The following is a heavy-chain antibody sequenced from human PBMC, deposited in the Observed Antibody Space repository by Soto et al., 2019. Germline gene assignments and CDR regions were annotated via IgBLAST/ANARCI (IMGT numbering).Heavy chain of an antibody. CDR3: ACTMIVVVITPGAWYFDL. V-gene: IGHV3-23*01. J-gene: IGHJ2*01. CDR1: GCIFSGDA. CDR2: ISNNGGST. D-gene: IGHD3-22*01. Sequence: PGGSLSLSGAAAGCIFSGDARSWVRQAPGKGLEWVSVISNNGGSTYYADSVKGRFTISRDNSKTTLYLQMNSLRAEDTAVYYCACTMIVVVITPGAWYFDLWGRGTLVTVSS.